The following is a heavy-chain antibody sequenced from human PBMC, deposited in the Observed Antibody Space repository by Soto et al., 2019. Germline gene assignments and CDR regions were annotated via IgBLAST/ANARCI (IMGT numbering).Heavy chain of an antibody. CDR1: GYTFTTYG. J-gene: IGHJ5*02. CDR2: INPYNGNT. D-gene: IGHD1-26*01. V-gene: IGHV1-18*01. CDR3: ATDPVGGNWFDP. Sequence: VQLVQSGAEVKMPGASVKVSCKASGYTFTTYGISWVRQAPGQGLEWMGWINPYNGNTNYAQKLQGRVTMTTDTSTSTAYMELRSLRSDDTAVYYCATDPVGGNWFDPWGQGTLVTVSS.